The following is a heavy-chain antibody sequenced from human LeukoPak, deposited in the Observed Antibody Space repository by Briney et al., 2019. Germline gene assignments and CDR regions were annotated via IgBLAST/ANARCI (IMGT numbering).Heavy chain of an antibody. CDR2: ISSSGSTI. V-gene: IGHV3-48*03. CDR3: ARDCSSTCCLDY. CDR1: GFTFSSYE. Sequence: GGSLRLSCAASGFTFSSYEMNWVRQAPGKGLEWVSYISSSGSTIYYADSVKGRFTISRDNAKNSLYLQMNSLRAEDTAVYYCARDCSSTCCLDYWGQGTLVTVSS. D-gene: IGHD2-2*01. J-gene: IGHJ4*02.